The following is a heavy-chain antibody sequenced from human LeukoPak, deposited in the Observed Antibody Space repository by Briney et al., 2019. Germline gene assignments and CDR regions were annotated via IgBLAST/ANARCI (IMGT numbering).Heavy chain of an antibody. J-gene: IGHJ1*01. CDR3: ARSRVGLFQH. V-gene: IGHV4-61*02. CDR2: IYTSGST. CDR1: GGSISSGSYY. Sequence: DPSETLSLTCTVSGGSISSGSYYWSWIRQPAGKGLEWIGRIYTSGSTNYNPSLKSRVTISVATSKNQFSLKLSSVTAADTAVYYCARSRVGLFQHWGQGTLVTVSS. D-gene: IGHD1-26*01.